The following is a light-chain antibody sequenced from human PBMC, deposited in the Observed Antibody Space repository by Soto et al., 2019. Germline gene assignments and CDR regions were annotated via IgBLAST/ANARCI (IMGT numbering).Light chain of an antibody. Sequence: QSALTQPASVSGSPGQSITISCTGTSSDIGAFTFVSWYQQHPGKAPKVMIYEVTKRPPGVPDRFSGSKSGNTASLTVSGLQAEDEADYYCSSFAGGGNPVLLGGGTKLTVL. CDR2: EVT. CDR3: SSFAGGGNPVL. V-gene: IGLV2-8*01. J-gene: IGLJ2*01. CDR1: SSDIGAFTF.